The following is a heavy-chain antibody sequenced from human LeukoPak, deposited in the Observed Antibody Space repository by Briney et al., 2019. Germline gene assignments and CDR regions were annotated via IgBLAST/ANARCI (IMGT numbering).Heavy chain of an antibody. CDR2: IIPIFGTA. CDR3: ARTYYYDSSGYYDAFDI. Sequence: SVKVSCKASGGTFISYAISWVGQAPGQGLEWMGGIIPIFGTANYAQKFQGRVTITTDESTSTAYMELSSLRSEDTAVYYCARTYYYDSSGYYDAFDIWGQGTMVTVSS. CDR1: GGTFISYA. J-gene: IGHJ3*02. V-gene: IGHV1-69*05. D-gene: IGHD3-22*01.